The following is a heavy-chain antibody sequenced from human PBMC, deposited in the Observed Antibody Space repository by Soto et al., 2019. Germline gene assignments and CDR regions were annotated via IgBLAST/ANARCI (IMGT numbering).Heavy chain of an antibody. CDR2: ISPGGNSV. V-gene: IGHV3-21*02. D-gene: IGHD5-12*01. CDR1: GFPFSSFS. J-gene: IGHJ4*02. CDR3: ARPRGPRGYDLIDY. Sequence: EVQVVESGGGLVKPGGSLRLASAASGFPFSSFSWNWVRQAPGKGLEWVSSISPGGNSVYYADSVKGRFTISRDNAKNSLYLQMNNLRAEDAAVYYCARPRGPRGYDLIDYWGQGTLVTVSS.